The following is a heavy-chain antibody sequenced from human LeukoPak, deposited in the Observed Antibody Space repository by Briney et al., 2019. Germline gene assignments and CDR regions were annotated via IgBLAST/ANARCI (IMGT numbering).Heavy chain of an antibody. CDR3: ARDRITMVRGVIGPYYYYGMDV. V-gene: IGHV1-69*05. CDR1: GGTFSSYA. J-gene: IGHJ6*02. CDR2: IIPIFGTA. D-gene: IGHD3-10*01. Sequence: ASVKVSCKASGGTFSSYAISWVRQAPGQGLEWMGGIIPIFGTANYAQKFQGRVTITTDESTSTAYMELSSLRSEDTAVYYCARDRITMVRGVIGPYYYYGMDVWGQGTTVTVSS.